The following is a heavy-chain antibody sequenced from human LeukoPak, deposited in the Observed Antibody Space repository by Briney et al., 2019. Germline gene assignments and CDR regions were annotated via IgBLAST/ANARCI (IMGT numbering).Heavy chain of an antibody. D-gene: IGHD6-13*01. V-gene: IGHV4-59*01. J-gene: IGHJ4*02. Sequence: SETLSLTCTVSGGSISFYHWSWIRQSPGKELEWIGDISESGSTNYMPSLKSRVTISVDTSNQFSLKLSSVTAADTAVYYCARAGSGWYGGRLFEFWGPGALVAVSS. CDR3: ARAGSGWYGGRLFEF. CDR2: ISESGST. CDR1: GGSISFYH.